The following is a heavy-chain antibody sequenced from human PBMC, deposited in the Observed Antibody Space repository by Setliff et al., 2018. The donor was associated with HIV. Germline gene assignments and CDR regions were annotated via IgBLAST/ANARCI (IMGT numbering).Heavy chain of an antibody. D-gene: IGHD5-18*01. J-gene: IGHJ4*02. CDR1: GFTISYYG. CDR2: ISSNGRSI. V-gene: IGHV3-48*03. Sequence: PGGSLRLSCVASGFTISYYGMHWVRQAPGEGLEWVSYISSNGRSIYYADSVKGRFTISRDNAKNSLYLQMNSLRAEDTAVYYCATPLWSVDTTMLMWPGYGGQGTLVTVAS. CDR3: ATPLWSVDTTMLMWPGY.